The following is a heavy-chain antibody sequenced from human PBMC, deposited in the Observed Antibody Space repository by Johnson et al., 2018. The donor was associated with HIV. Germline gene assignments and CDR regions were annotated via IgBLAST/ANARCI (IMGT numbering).Heavy chain of an antibody. CDR1: GFTFDDYG. CDR2: INWNGGST. V-gene: IGHV3-20*04. D-gene: IGHD2-15*01. J-gene: IGHJ3*02. Sequence: VQLVESGGGVIRPGGSLRLSCAASGFTFDDYGMSWVRQAPGTGLEWVPGINWNGGSTGYADSVTGRFTISRDNAKNSLYLQMNSLRAEDTAVYYCAKDGGRLRTDAFDIWGQGTMVTVSS. CDR3: AKDGGRLRTDAFDI.